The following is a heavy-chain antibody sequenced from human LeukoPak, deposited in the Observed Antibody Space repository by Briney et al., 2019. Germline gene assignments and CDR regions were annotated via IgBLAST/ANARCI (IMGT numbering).Heavy chain of an antibody. CDR3: AKDPTNLGPHPYHEH. CDR2: ISGSGGST. V-gene: IGHV3-23*01. CDR1: GFTFSSYW. Sequence: PGGSLRLSCAASGFTFSSYWMSWVRQAPGKGLEWVSAISGSGGSTYYAGSVKGRFTISRDNSKNTLYLQMNSLRAEDTAVYYCAKDPTNLGPHPYHEHWGQGTLVTVSS. J-gene: IGHJ1*01.